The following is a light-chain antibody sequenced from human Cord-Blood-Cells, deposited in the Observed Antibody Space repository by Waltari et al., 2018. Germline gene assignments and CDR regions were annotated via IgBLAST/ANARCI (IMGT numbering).Light chain of an antibody. CDR2: CAS. CDR1: QSVLYSSNNNNY. V-gene: IGKV4-1*01. CDR3: QQYYSTPQT. Sequence: DIVMTQSPDSLAVSLGERATIHCKSSQSVLYSSNNNNYLAWYQQKPGQPPKLLIYCASTLESGVPERFSGSGSGTDFTLTISSLQAEDVAVYYCQQYYSTPQTFGQGTKVEIK. J-gene: IGKJ1*01.